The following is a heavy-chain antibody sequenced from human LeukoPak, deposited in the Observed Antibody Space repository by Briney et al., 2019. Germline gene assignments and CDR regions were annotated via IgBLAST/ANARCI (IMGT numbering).Heavy chain of an antibody. J-gene: IGHJ4*02. D-gene: IGHD3-16*02. Sequence: PSETLSLTCTVSGGSISSYYWSWIRQPAGKGLEWIGRIYTSGSTNYNASLKSRVSMSVDTSKNQFSLKLSSVTAADTAVYYCARGSLLSPFDYWGQGTLVTVSS. CDR2: IYTSGST. CDR1: GGSISSYY. CDR3: ARGSLLSPFDY. V-gene: IGHV4-4*07.